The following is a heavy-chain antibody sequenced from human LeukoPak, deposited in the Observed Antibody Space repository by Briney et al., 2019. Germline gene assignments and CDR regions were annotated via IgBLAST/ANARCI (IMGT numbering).Heavy chain of an antibody. J-gene: IGHJ4*02. V-gene: IGHV1-18*01. CDR3: ARDRMDTGTYFDY. CDR2: ISTYNGNT. CDR1: GYTFTTYG. Sequence: EASVKLSCKSSGYTFTTYGITWVRHAPGQGLEWMGWISTYNGNTNYAQKLQGRVTMTTDTSTSTAYMELRSLRSDDTAMYYCARDRMDTGTYFDYWGQGTLVTVCS. D-gene: IGHD5-18*01.